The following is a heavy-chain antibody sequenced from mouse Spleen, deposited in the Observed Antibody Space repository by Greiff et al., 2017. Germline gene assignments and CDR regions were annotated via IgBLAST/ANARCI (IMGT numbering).Heavy chain of an antibody. V-gene: IGHV5-15*02. D-gene: IGHD1-1*01. J-gene: IGHJ4*01. CDR2: ISNLAYSI. CDR1: GFTFSDYG. CDR3: ARSLYYYDGSYYDYYAMDY. Sequence: EVQRVESGGGLVKPGGSLKLSCAASGFTFSDYGMAWVRQAPGKGPEWVAFISNLAYSIYYADTVTGRFTISRENAKNTLYLEMSSLRSEDTAMYYCARSLYYYDGSYYDYYAMDYWGQGTSVTVSS.